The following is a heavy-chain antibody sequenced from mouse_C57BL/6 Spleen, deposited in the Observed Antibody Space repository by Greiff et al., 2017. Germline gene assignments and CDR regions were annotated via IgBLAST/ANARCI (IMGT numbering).Heavy chain of an antibody. D-gene: IGHD2-4*01. J-gene: IGHJ3*01. Sequence: QVQLQQPGAELVRPGSSVKLSCKASGYTFTSYWMDWVKQRPGQGLEWIGNIYPSDSETHYNQKFKDKATLTVDKSSSTAYMQLSSLTSEDSAVYYCARWGYDYDTWFAYWGQGTLVTVSA. CDR2: IYPSDSET. CDR1: GYTFTSYW. V-gene: IGHV1-61*01. CDR3: ARWGYDYDTWFAY.